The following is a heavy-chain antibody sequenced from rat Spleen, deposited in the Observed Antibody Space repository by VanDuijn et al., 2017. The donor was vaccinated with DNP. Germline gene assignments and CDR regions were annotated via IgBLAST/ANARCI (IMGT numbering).Heavy chain of an antibody. J-gene: IGHJ2*01. CDR1: GFTFSTFP. D-gene: IGHD1-11*01. CDR3: ATQTLNSF. CDR2: ISINGGTT. V-gene: IGHV5-46*01. Sequence: EVQLVESGGGLVQPGRSMKLSCAASGFTFSTFPMAWVRQAPTKGLEWVASISINGGTTYYRNSVKGRFTISRDNAKSTLYLQMDSLRSEDTATYYCATQTLNSFWGQGVMVTVSS.